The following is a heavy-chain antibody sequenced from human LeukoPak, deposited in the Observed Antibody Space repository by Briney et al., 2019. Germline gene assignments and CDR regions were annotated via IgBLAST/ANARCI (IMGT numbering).Heavy chain of an antibody. CDR1: GFTFSSYS. D-gene: IGHD3-3*02. CDR3: ARELITFSEYYYYGMDV. CDR2: ISSSSSTI. V-gene: IGHV3-48*01. Sequence: GWSLRLSCAASGFTFSSYSMNWVRQAPGNGLEWVSYISSSSSTIYYADSVKGRFTISRDNAKNSLYLQMNSLGAEDTAVYYCARELITFSEYYYYGMDVWGQGTTVTVSS. J-gene: IGHJ6*02.